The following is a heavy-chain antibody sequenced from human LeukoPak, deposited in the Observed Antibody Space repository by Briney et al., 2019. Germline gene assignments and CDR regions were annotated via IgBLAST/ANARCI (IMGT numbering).Heavy chain of an antibody. V-gene: IGHV3-21*01. CDR3: ATGYSSSWYLDYFDY. D-gene: IGHD6-13*01. CDR2: ISSSSSYI. CDR1: GFTFSSYS. Sequence: GGSLRLSCAASGFTFSSYSMNWVRQAPGKGLEWVSFISSSSSYIYYADSVKGRFTISRDNAKNSLYLQMNSLRAEDTAVYYCATGYSSSWYLDYFDYWGQGTLVTVSS. J-gene: IGHJ4*02.